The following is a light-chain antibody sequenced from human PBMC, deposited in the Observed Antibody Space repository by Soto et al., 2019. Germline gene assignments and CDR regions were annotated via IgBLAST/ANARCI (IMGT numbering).Light chain of an antibody. Sequence: EVVLTQSPGTLSLSPGERVTLSCRASQDIRDYLGWYQQKPGQAPRLLISDASNRATGIPARFSGSGSGTDFTLTISRLEPEDFAVYYCQQYGSSGTFGQGTKVDIK. CDR1: QDIRDY. J-gene: IGKJ1*01. V-gene: IGKV3-20*01. CDR2: DAS. CDR3: QQYGSSGT.